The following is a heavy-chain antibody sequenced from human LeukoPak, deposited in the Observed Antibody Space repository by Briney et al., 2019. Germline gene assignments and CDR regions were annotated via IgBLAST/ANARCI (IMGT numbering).Heavy chain of an antibody. V-gene: IGHV3-15*07. Sequence: GGSLRLSCAASSITVTKAWMNWVRQAPGKGLEWVARIVSETVGGRTDYAASVKGRITISRDDSKSTLYLQMSSLKIEDTAVYYCATSITTPGAFDIWGQGVLVTVSS. D-gene: IGHD1-1*01. CDR2: IVSETVGGRT. CDR3: ATSITTPGAFDI. CDR1: SITVTKAW. J-gene: IGHJ4*02.